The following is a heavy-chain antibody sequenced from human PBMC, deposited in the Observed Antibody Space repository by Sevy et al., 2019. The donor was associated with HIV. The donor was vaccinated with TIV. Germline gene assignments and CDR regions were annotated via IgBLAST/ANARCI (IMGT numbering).Heavy chain of an antibody. CDR3: AREDTYYDSSGYQYYFDY. V-gene: IGHV3-48*02. CDR1: GFTFSSYS. J-gene: IGHJ4*02. CDR2: ISRTSSTI. D-gene: IGHD3-22*01. Sequence: GGSLRLSCAASGFTFSSYSMNWVRQAPGKGLEWVSYISRTSSTIYYADSVKGRFTISRDNAKNSLYLQMNSLRDEDTAVYYCAREDTYYDSSGYQYYFDYWGPGTLVTVSS.